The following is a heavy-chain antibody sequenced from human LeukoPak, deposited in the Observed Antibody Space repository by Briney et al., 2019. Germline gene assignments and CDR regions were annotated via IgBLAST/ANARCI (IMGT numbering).Heavy chain of an antibody. D-gene: IGHD1-14*01. CDR2: ISSSSSYI. CDR1: GFTFSSYS. Sequence: PGGSLRLSCAASGFTFSSYSMNWVRQAAGKGLEWVSSISSSSSYIYYADSVKGRFTISRDNAKNSLYLQMNSLRAEDTAVYYCASGILADAFDIWGQGTMVTVSS. J-gene: IGHJ3*02. CDR3: ASGILADAFDI. V-gene: IGHV3-21*01.